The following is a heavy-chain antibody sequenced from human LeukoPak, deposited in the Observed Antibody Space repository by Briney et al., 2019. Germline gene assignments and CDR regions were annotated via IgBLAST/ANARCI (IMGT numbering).Heavy chain of an antibody. V-gene: IGHV4-59*01. CDR3: ARDGRYYDSSGYYPLFDY. J-gene: IGHJ4*02. D-gene: IGHD3-22*01. CDR2: IYYSGST. CDR1: GGSISSYY. Sequence: SETLSLTCTVSGGSISSYYWSWTRQPPGKGLEWIGYIYYSGSTNYNPSLKSRVTISVDTSKNQFSLKLSSVTAADTAVYYCARDGRYYDSSGYYPLFDYWGQGTPVTVSS.